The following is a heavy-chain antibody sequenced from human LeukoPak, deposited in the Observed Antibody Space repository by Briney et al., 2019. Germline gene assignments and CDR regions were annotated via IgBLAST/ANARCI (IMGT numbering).Heavy chain of an antibody. CDR1: GGSISSYY. J-gene: IGHJ2*01. CDR3: ARDRLRGGYDSSGYYRYFDL. Sequence: NTSETLSLTCTVSGGSISSYYWSWIRQPPGKGLEWIGYIYYSGSTNYNPSLKSRVTISVDTSKNQFSLKLSSVTAADTAVYYCARDRLRGGYDSSGYYRYFDLWGRGTLVTVSS. D-gene: IGHD3-22*01. V-gene: IGHV4-59*01. CDR2: IYYSGST.